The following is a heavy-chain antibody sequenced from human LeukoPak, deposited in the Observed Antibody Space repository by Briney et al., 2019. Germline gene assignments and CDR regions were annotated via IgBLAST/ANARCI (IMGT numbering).Heavy chain of an antibody. CDR3: ARPNYDILSLPPASNWFDP. Sequence: GGSLRLSCAASGFTFSSYSMNWVRQAPGKGLEWVSSISSSSSYIYYADSVKGRFTISRDNAKNSLYLQMNSLRAEDTAVYYCARPNYDILSLPPASNWFDPWGQGTLVTVSS. CDR2: ISSSSSYI. J-gene: IGHJ5*02. V-gene: IGHV3-21*01. D-gene: IGHD3-9*01. CDR1: GFTFSSYS.